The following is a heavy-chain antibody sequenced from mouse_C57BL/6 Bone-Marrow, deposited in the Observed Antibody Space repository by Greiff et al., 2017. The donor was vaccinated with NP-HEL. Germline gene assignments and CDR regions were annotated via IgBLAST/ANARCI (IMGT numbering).Heavy chain of an antibody. CDR3: ARGGLRRTSNWYFDV. CDR1: GYSFTDYN. V-gene: IGHV1-39*01. Sequence: EVKLMESGPELVKPGASVKISCKASGYSFTDYNMNWVKQSNGKSLEWIGVINPNYGTTSYNQKFKGKATLTVDQSSSTAYMQLNSLTSEDSAVYYCARGGLRRTSNWYFDVWGTGTTVTVSS. CDR2: INPNYGTT. D-gene: IGHD2-4*01. J-gene: IGHJ1*03.